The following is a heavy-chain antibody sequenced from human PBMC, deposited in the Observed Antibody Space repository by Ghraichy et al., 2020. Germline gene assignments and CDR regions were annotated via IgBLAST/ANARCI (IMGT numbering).Heavy chain of an antibody. J-gene: IGHJ4*02. D-gene: IGHD3-3*01. Sequence: SETLSLTCTVSGGSISSGGYYWSWIRQHPGKGLEWIGYIYYSGSTYYNPSLKSRVTISVDTSKNQFSLKLSSVTAADTAVYYCASGGGRDFWSGYRRLDYWGQGTLVTVSS. CDR1: GGSISSGGYY. CDR3: ASGGGRDFWSGYRRLDY. V-gene: IGHV4-31*03. CDR2: IYYSGST.